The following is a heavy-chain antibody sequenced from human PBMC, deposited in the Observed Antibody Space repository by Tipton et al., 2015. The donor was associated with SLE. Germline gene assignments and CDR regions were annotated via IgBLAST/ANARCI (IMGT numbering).Heavy chain of an antibody. CDR3: AREYPIAAAGAEAFDI. J-gene: IGHJ3*02. Sequence: TLSLTCTVSGGSISSYYWSWFRQPPGKGLEWIGRIYTSGGTNYNPSPKSRVTMSVDTSKNQFSLKLSSVTAADTAVYYCAREYPIAAAGAEAFDIWGQGTMVTVSS. D-gene: IGHD6-13*01. CDR1: GGSISSYY. V-gene: IGHV4-4*07. CDR2: IYTSGGT.